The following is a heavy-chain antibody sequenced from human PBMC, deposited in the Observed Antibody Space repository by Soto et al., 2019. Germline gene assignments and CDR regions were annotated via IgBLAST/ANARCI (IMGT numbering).Heavy chain of an antibody. V-gene: IGHV3-49*03. J-gene: IGHJ4*02. CDR3: TRAPPLRFLEWLISFDY. D-gene: IGHD3-3*01. CDR2: IRSKAYGGTT. Sequence: GGSLRLSCTASGFTFGDYAMSWFRQAPGKGLEWVGFIRSKAYGGTTEYAASVKGRFTISRDDSKSIAYLQMNSLKTEDTAVYYCTRAPPLRFLEWLISFDYWGQGTLVTVSS. CDR1: GFTFGDYA.